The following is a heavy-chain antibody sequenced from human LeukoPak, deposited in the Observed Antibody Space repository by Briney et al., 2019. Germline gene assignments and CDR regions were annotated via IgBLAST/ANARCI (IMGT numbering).Heavy chain of an antibody. D-gene: IGHD4-23*01. CDR3: ARDTVVMSTPYYYYYGMDV. J-gene: IGHJ6*02. CDR1: GYTFTGYY. V-gene: IGHV1-2*02. CDR2: INPDSGGT. Sequence: ASVKVSCKASGYTFTGYYIHWVRQAPGQGLEWMGWINPDSGGTNSAQNFQGRVTMTRDTSISTAYMELNRLRSDDTAVYYCARDTVVMSTPYYYYYGMDVWGQGITVTVSS.